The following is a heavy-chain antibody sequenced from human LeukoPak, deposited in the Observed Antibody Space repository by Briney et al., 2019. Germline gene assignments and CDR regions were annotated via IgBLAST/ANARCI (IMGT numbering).Heavy chain of an antibody. J-gene: IGHJ4*02. Sequence: GASVKVSCKASGYSFRDYWMHWVRQAPGQGLEWMGWIDPKTGHPNYAQKFQGRVTVTPDTPITTFYMELSWLTSDDTAVYYCARGGFHHGFDFWGQGTVVTVSS. CDR2: IDPKTGHP. V-gene: IGHV1-2*02. D-gene: IGHD2-15*01. CDR1: GYSFRDYW. CDR3: ARGGFHHGFDF.